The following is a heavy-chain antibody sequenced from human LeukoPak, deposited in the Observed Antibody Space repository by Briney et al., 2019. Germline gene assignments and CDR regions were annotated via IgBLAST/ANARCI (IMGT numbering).Heavy chain of an antibody. Sequence: GASVKVSCKASGYTFTNFGITWVRQAPGQGLEWMGWINPNSGGTNYAQKFQGRVTMTRDTSISTAYMELSRLRSDDTAVYYCARSATWIQLWLIGYWGQGTLVTVSS. CDR1: GYTFTNFG. V-gene: IGHV1-2*02. J-gene: IGHJ4*02. CDR2: INPNSGGT. D-gene: IGHD5-18*01. CDR3: ARSATWIQLWLIGY.